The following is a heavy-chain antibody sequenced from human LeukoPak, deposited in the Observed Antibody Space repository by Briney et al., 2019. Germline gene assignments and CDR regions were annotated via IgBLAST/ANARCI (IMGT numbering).Heavy chain of an antibody. D-gene: IGHD1-26*01. V-gene: IGHV3-53*01. CDR3: AREEPRYSGSYHY. CDR1: GFIFSSYG. Sequence: GGSLRLSCAASGFIFSSYGMHWVRQAPGKGLEWVSVIYSGGSTYYADSVKGRFTISRDNSKNTLFLQMNSLRAEDTAVYYCAREEPRYSGSYHYWGQGTLVTVSS. J-gene: IGHJ4*02. CDR2: IYSGGST.